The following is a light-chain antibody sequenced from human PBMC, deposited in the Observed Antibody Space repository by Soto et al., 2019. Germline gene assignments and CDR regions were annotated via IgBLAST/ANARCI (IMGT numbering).Light chain of an antibody. Sequence: VLTQTASVSGSPGQSITISCTGTSSDIGGYDYVSWYQQHTGRAPKLMIYEVSNRPSGVSNRFSGSKSGNTASLTISGLQAEDEADYYCSSFRSGSTLYVVGTGTKVTVL. V-gene: IGLV2-14*03. CDR1: SSDIGGYDY. J-gene: IGLJ1*01. CDR2: EVS. CDR3: SSFRSGSTLYV.